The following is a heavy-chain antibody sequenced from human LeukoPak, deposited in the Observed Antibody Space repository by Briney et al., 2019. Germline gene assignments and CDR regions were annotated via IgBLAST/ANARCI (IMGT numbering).Heavy chain of an antibody. CDR2: INPNGGGT. D-gene: IGHD5-18*01. CDR1: GYTFTGYY. Sequence: ASVKVSCKASGYTFTGYYIHWVRQAPGQGLEWMGWINPNGGGTTYAQRFQGRVTLTRDTSISTAYMELSRLRSDDTVIYYCARGQLKYFDSWGQGTLVTVSS. CDR3: ARGQLKYFDS. V-gene: IGHV1-2*02. J-gene: IGHJ4*02.